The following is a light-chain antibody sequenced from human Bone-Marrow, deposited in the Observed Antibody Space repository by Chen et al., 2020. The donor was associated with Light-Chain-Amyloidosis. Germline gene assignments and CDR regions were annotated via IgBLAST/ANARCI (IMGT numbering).Light chain of an antibody. CDR3: QVWDRSSDRPV. CDR2: ADR. V-gene: IGLV3-21*02. Sequence: SSGLTQPSSVSVAPGQTATLSCRGNNTGSTSVHWYQQTPGQAPLLVVYADRNRPSGIPERLSGSNSGNTATLTISRVEAGDEADYYCQVWDRSSDRPVFGGGTKLTVL. CDR1: NTGSTS. J-gene: IGLJ3*02.